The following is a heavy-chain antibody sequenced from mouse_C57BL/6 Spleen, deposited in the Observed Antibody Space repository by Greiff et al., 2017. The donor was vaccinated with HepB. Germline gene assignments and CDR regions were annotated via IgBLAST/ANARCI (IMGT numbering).Heavy chain of an antibody. CDR2: INPNNGGT. V-gene: IGHV1-22*01. D-gene: IGHD1-1*01. CDR1: GYTFTDYN. J-gene: IGHJ3*01. CDR3: ARIPDYCGSSYGWFAY. Sequence: VQLQQSGPELVKPGASVKMSCKASGYTFTDYNMHWVKQSHGKSLEWIGYINPNNGGTSYNQKFKGKATLTVNKSSSTAYMELRSLTSEDSAVYYCARIPDYCGSSYGWFAYWGQGTLVTVSA.